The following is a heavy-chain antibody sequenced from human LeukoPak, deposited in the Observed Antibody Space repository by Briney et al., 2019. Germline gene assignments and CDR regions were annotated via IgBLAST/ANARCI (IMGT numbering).Heavy chain of an antibody. CDR3: VRDPREPANDLDY. Sequence: ASVKVSCKTSGYSFTAYYIHWVRQAPGQGLQWLAYIDCGAGDTNYAQPFQGRVTVTRDKSINTAYLELSSLTFDDTAIYYCVRDPREPANDLDYWGRGTLVTVSS. CDR2: IDCGAGDT. V-gene: IGHV1-2*02. J-gene: IGHJ4*01. D-gene: IGHD1-1*01. CDR1: GYSFTAYY.